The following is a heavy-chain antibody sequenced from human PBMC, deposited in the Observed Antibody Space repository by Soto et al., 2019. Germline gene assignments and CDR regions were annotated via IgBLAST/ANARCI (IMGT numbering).Heavy chain of an antibody. Sequence: SETLSLTCTVSGGSISSGGYYWSWIRQHPGKGLEWIGYIYYSGSTYYNPSLKSRVTISVDTSKNQFSLKLSSVTAADTAVYYCAREAVVPAAGYYYYYGMDVWGQGTTVTVSS. CDR1: GGSISSGGYY. D-gene: IGHD2-2*01. J-gene: IGHJ6*02. V-gene: IGHV4-31*03. CDR3: AREAVVPAAGYYYYYGMDV. CDR2: IYYSGST.